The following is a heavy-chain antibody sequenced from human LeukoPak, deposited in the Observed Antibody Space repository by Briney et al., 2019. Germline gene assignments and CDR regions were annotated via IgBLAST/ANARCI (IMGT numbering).Heavy chain of an antibody. J-gene: IGHJ4*02. Sequence: PSETLSLTCTVSGGSISSGGYYWSWIRQHPGKGLEWIGYIYYSGSTYYNPSLKSRVTISVDTSKNQFSLKLSSVTAADTAVYYCARAAKDYYDSSAPDYWGQGTLVTVSS. CDR2: IYYSGST. CDR1: GGSISSGGYY. D-gene: IGHD3-22*01. CDR3: ARAAKDYYDSSAPDY. V-gene: IGHV4-31*03.